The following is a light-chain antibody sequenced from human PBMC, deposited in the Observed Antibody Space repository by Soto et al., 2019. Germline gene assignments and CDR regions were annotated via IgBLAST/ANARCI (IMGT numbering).Light chain of an antibody. CDR1: QSISMF. Sequence: DIQITQSPPTLSASVGDIVTITCRASQSISMFLAWYQQKPGKAPKLLIYDASNSESGVPSRFSGSGSGTEFTLTISSLQPDDFATYYCQHYDTYPLTFGGGTKVDIK. CDR3: QHYDTYPLT. CDR2: DAS. V-gene: IGKV1-5*01. J-gene: IGKJ4*01.